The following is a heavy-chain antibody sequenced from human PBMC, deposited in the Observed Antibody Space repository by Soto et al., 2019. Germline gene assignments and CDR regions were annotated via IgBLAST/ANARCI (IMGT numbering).Heavy chain of an antibody. D-gene: IGHD6-19*01. J-gene: IGHJ5*02. CDR2: ISAYNGNT. Sequence: ASVKVSCKASGYTFTSYGISWVRQAPGQGLEWMGWISAYNGNTNYAQKLQGRVTMTTDTSTSTAYMELRSLRSDDTGVYYCARVPHFRYSSGWYSHNWFDPWGQGTLVTVSS. CDR1: GYTFTSYG. V-gene: IGHV1-18*01. CDR3: ARVPHFRYSSGWYSHNWFDP.